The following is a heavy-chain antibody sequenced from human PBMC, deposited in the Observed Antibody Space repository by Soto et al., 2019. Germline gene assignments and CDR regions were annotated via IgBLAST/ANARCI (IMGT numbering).Heavy chain of an antibody. CDR3: SSRVTDAPT. D-gene: IGHD3-10*01. J-gene: IGHJ5*02. CDR2: ILYSGST. V-gene: IGHV4-4*02. CDR1: GGSIISGW. Sequence: QVQLQESGPGLVKPSGTLSLTCGVSGGSIISGWWTWVRQPPGKGLEWIGEILYSGSTNYNSSLKSRVTISIDKSKNHFSLNLTSVTAADTAVYYCSSRVTDAPTWGQGTLVTVSS.